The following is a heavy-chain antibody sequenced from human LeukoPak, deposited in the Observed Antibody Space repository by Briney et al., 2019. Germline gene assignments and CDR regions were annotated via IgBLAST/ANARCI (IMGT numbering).Heavy chain of an antibody. CDR2: IYYSGST. CDR3: ARRTVTTPPFYYYYIDV. D-gene: IGHD4-17*01. Sequence: SETLSLTCTVSVGSISSYYWSWIRQPPGKGLEWIGYIYYSGSTNYNPSLKSRVTISVDTSKNQFSLNLSSVTAADTAVYYCARRTVTTPPFYYYYIDVWGKGTTVTVSS. J-gene: IGHJ6*03. CDR1: VGSISSYY. V-gene: IGHV4-59*01.